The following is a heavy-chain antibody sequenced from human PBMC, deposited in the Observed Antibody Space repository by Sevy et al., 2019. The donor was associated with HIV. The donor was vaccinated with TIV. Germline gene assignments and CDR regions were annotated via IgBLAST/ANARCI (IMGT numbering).Heavy chain of an antibody. CDR2: IYYTGST. D-gene: IGHD6-19*01. CDR1: GDSISSNNFY. Sequence: SETLSLTCTVSGDSISSNNFYWGWVRQPPEKGLEWIGSIYYTGSTYYNPSLKSRVTISVDTSRNQFSLKLTSVTAADTAVYYCAREAVALDYWGQGTLVTVSS. J-gene: IGHJ4*01. V-gene: IGHV4-39*02. CDR3: AREAVALDY.